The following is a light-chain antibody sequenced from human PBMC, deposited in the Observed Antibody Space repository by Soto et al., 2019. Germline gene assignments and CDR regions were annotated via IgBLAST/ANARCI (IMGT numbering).Light chain of an antibody. V-gene: IGKV1-5*01. J-gene: IGKJ5*01. Sequence: DIQMTQSPSTLSASVGDRVTITCRASQSIISWLAWYQQKPGKAPKLLIYDASSLESGVPVRFSGSGSGTDFTLSISSLEPEDVATYYCQQLDSFPLTFGQGTRLEIK. CDR2: DAS. CDR1: QSIISW. CDR3: QQLDSFPLT.